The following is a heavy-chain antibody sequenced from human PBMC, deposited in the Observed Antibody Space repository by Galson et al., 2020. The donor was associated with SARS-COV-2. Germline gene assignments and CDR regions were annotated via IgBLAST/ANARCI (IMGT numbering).Heavy chain of an antibody. J-gene: IGHJ3*02. CDR1: GTSISSGSYS. CDR3: ARLHYGEYAPEAFDI. D-gene: IGHD4-17*01. V-gene: IGHV4-30-2*01. CDR2: ISHSGGT. Sequence: SEPLSLTCAVSGTSISSGSYSWNWIRQPPGKGLEWIGYISHSGGTYYNQSLKCRVTISGDRSKNQFSLRLSSVTAADTAVYYCARLHYGEYAPEAFDIWGPGTRVTVAS.